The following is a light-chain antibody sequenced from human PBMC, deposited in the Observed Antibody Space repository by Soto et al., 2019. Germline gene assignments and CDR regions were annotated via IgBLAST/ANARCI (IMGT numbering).Light chain of an antibody. CDR1: QDISNY. V-gene: IGKV1-33*01. J-gene: IGKJ5*01. CDR3: QQYDNLPIT. Sequence: DIQMTQSPSSLSASVGDRVTITCQASQDISNYLNWYQQKPGKAPKXLIYDASNLETGVPSRFSGSGSGTDFTFTISSLQPEDSATYDCQQYDNLPITFGQGTRLEIK. CDR2: DAS.